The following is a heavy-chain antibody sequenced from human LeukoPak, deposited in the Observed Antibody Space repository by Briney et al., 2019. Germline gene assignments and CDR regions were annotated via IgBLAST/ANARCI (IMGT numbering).Heavy chain of an antibody. V-gene: IGHV4-39*01. Sequence: SETLSLTCTVSGDSFSSGSYYWGWIRHPPGKGLEWIGSIYYSGSTYYNPSLKRRVNISVDPSKNQFSLKLSSVTAADTAVYYCARTRGYSGYVDAFDIWGQGTMVTVSS. CDR2: IYYSGST. CDR3: ARTRGYSGYVDAFDI. D-gene: IGHD5-12*01. J-gene: IGHJ3*02. CDR1: GDSFSSGSYY.